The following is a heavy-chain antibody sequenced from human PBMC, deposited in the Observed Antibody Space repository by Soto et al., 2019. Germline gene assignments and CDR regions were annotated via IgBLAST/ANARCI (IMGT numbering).Heavy chain of an antibody. J-gene: IGHJ4*02. V-gene: IGHV3-23*01. CDR3: AKSLKGGSYYCAGY. D-gene: IGHD1-26*01. CDR2: ISGSGGST. CDR1: GFTFSNHA. Sequence: EVQLLESGGSLVQPGGSLRLSCTASGFTFSNHAMSWVRQAPGKGLEWVSGISGSGGSTYYADSVRGRFTISRDNSKNTLYLQMNSLRDEDTAVWYCAKSLKGGSYYCAGYWGQGTLVTVSS.